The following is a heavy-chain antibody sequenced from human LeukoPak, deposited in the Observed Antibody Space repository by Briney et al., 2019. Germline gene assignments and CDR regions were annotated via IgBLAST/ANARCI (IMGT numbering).Heavy chain of an antibody. CDR3: ARGYTSPWDRAFDI. Sequence: GGSLRLSCAASGFTFSSYSMNWVRQAPGKGLEWVANIKQDGSEKYYVDSLKGRFTISRDNAKNSLYLQMNSLRAEDTAVYYCARGYTSPWDRAFDIWGQGTMVTVSS. D-gene: IGHD6-19*01. CDR1: GFTFSSYS. CDR2: IKQDGSEK. V-gene: IGHV3-7*01. J-gene: IGHJ3*02.